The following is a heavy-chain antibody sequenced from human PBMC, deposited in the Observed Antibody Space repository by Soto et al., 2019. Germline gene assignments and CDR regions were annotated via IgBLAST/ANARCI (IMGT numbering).Heavy chain of an antibody. CDR2: INAGNGNT. D-gene: IGHD2-8*01. J-gene: IGHJ6*03. V-gene: IGHV1-3*01. CDR1: GYTFTSYA. Sequence: GASVKVSCKASGYTFTSYAMHWVRQAPGQRLEWMGWINAGNGNTNYAQKLQGRVTMTTDTSTSTAYMELRSLRSDDTAVYYCARDLGYCTNGVCYTDLYYYYYMDVWGKGTTVTVSS. CDR3: ARDLGYCTNGVCYTDLYYYYYMDV.